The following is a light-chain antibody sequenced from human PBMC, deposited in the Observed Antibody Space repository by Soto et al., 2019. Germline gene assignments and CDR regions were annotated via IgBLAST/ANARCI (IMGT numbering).Light chain of an antibody. V-gene: IGLV2-8*01. CDR3: SSYAGSNNLYD. Sequence: QSALTQPPSASGSPGQSVTISCTGTSSDVGGYNYVSWYQQHPGKAPKLMIYEVSQRPSGVPDRFSGSKSGNPASLTVSGLQAEDEADYCCSSYAGSNNLYDVGTVT. CDR1: SSDVGGYNY. J-gene: IGLJ1*01. CDR2: EVS.